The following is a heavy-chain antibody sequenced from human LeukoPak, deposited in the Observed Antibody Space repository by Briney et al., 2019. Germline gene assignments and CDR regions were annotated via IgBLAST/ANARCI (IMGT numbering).Heavy chain of an antibody. J-gene: IGHJ4*02. Sequence: ASVKVSCKASGYTFTGYYMHWVRQAPGQGLEWMGWINPNSGGTNYAQKFQGRVTMTRDTSISTASMELSRLRSDDTAVYYCARVGFGPPQDSRNGIVVVPAAIRYCFDYWGQGTLVTVSS. D-gene: IGHD2-2*02. V-gene: IGHV1-2*02. CDR1: GYTFTGYY. CDR2: INPNSGGT. CDR3: ARVGFGPPQDSRNGIVVVPAAIRYCFDY.